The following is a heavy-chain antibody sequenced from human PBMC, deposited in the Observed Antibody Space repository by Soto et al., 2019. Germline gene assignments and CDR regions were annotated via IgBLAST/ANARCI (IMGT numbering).Heavy chain of an antibody. J-gene: IGHJ4*02. CDR1: GYTFTHFY. Sequence: QVQLVQSGAEVKKPGDSVKVSCSASGYTFTHFYITWVRQAPGQGLEWMGGISPHNFNTNFAQKFQGRVTMTTDTSTSTAYRELRGLRLDDTAFYSWARDDREYEILTAYNKAPQFDYWAQGVLVTVSS. D-gene: IGHD3-9*01. V-gene: IGHV1-18*01. CDR2: ISPHNFNT. CDR3: ARDDREYEILTAYNKAPQFDY.